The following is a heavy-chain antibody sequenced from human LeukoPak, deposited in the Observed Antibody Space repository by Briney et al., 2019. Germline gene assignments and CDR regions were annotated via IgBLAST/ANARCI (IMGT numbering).Heavy chain of an antibody. D-gene: IGHD3-22*01. CDR2: ISDSGGST. CDR1: GITLSNYG. CDR3: AKRGVVIRVILVGFHKEAYYFDS. Sequence: SGGSLRLSRAVSGITLSNYGMGWVRQAPGKGLEWVAGISDSGGSTKYADSVKGRFTISRDNPKNTLYLQMNSLRVEDTAAYFCAKRGVVIRVILVGFHKEAYYFDSWGQGALVTVSS. J-gene: IGHJ4*02. V-gene: IGHV3-23*01.